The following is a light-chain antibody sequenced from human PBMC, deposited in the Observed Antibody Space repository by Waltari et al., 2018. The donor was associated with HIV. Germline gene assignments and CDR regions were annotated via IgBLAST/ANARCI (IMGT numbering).Light chain of an antibody. V-gene: IGLV2-14*03. Sequence: SGSPGQSITISCTGTRSDIGDYDFVARYQQHPDNAPKLKIFDVTDRPSGVSTRFSGSKSGNTASLTISGLQPEDEADYFCCSYSLTRTLVFGSGTTVTVL. CDR1: RSDIGDYDF. CDR2: DVT. CDR3: CSYSLTRTLV. J-gene: IGLJ1*01.